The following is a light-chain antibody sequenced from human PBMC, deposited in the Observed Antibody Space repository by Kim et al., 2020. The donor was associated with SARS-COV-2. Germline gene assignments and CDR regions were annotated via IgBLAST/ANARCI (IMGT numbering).Light chain of an antibody. CDR3: NSRDTNGNHV. V-gene: IGLV3-19*01. CDR1: SLRTYY. CDR2: GEN. Sequence: VGLGQTVRITCQGDSLRTYYAAWYQQRPGQAPTLVIYGENFRPSGIPDRFSVSRLGNTASLAITGAQAEDEADYYCNSRDTNGNHVFGTGTKVTVL. J-gene: IGLJ1*01.